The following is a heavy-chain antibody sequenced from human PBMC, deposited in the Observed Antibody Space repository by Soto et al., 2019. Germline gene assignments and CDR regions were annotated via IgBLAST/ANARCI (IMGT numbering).Heavy chain of an antibody. V-gene: IGHV1-69*01. D-gene: IGHD1-26*01. CDR1: GGTFSSYA. Sequence: QVQLVQSGAGVKKPGSSVKVSCKASGGTFSSYAISWVRQAPGQGLEWMGGIIPIFGTANYAQKFQGRVTITADESTSTAYMELSSLRSEDTAVYYCARGRKGDGSARGGWFDPWGQGTLVTVSS. CDR2: IIPIFGTA. CDR3: ARGRKGDGSARGGWFDP. J-gene: IGHJ5*02.